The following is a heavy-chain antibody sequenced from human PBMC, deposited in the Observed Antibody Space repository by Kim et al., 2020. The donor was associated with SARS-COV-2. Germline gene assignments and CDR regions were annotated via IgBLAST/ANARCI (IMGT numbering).Heavy chain of an antibody. CDR3: AKARLNIVVVPEDAFDI. D-gene: IGHD2-2*01. V-gene: IGHV3-23*01. J-gene: IGHJ3*02. Sequence: VKGRFTIARDKSKNTLYLQMNSLRAEDTAVYYCAKARLNIVVVPEDAFDIWGQGTMVTVSS.